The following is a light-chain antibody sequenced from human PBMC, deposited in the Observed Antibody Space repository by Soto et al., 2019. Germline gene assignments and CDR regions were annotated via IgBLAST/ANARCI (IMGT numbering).Light chain of an antibody. J-gene: IGLJ1*01. V-gene: IGLV1-40*01. CDR3: QSYDSSLSV. CDR2: NNI. CDR1: SSNIGAGYD. Sequence: QSVLTQPPSESGAPGQRVTISCTGSSSNIGAGYDVHWYQQLPGTAPKLLIYNNINRPSGVPDRFSGSKSGTSGSLAITGLQAEDEADYYCQSYDSSLSVFGTGTKLTVL.